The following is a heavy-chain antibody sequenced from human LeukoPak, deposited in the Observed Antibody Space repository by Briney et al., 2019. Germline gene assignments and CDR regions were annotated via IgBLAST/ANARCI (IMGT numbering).Heavy chain of an antibody. CDR2: VSWNGAYT. V-gene: IGHV3-20*04. J-gene: IGHJ4*02. CDR1: GFPFDDYG. CDR3: ARRKGPYGSGTYYDS. D-gene: IGHD3-10*01. Sequence: GGSLRLSCAASGFPFDDYGMSWVRLAPGKGLEWVSGVSWNGAYTEYADCVRGRFTISRDNAKKSLYLQMNSLRVDDTALYYCARRKGPYGSGTYYDSWGQGTLVSVSS.